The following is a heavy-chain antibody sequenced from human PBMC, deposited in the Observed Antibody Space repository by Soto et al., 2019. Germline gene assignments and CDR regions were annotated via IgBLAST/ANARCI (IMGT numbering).Heavy chain of an antibody. J-gene: IGHJ6*03. CDR3: AREVVVVADTNYYMDV. Sequence: PGGSLRLSCAASGFTFSDYYMAWIRQAPGKGLEWLVFISSGGSNIYYADSVRGRFTISRDNAKNSLYLQMNSLRAEDTAVYFCAREVVVVADTNYYMDVWGKGTTVSVAS. CDR1: GFTFSDYY. D-gene: IGHD2-21*02. V-gene: IGHV3-11*01. CDR2: ISSGGSNI.